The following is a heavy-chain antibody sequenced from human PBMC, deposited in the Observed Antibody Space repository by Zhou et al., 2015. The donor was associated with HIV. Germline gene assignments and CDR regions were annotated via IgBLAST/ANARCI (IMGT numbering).Heavy chain of an antibody. J-gene: IGHJ2*01. Sequence: QVQLVQSGAEVREPGASVKVSCTASGYTFSDFDVNWVRQASGQGLQWMGWMNPKSGNSGFAETFQGRVTMTRDTSTNTAFMEVSSLRSEDTAVYYCARDRGEARPDWRYFDLWGRGTLVSVSS. CDR3: ARDRGEARPDWRYFDL. CDR2: MNPKSGNS. V-gene: IGHV1-8*01. D-gene: IGHD6-6*01. CDR1: GYTFSDFD.